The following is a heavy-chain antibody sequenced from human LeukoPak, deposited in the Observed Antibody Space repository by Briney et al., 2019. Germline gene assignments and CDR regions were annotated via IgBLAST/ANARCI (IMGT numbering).Heavy chain of an antibody. D-gene: IGHD3-3*01. CDR3: ARGIWSSHKADYYLDQ. Sequence: ASVKVSCKASGYTFTSYAMHWVRQAPGQRLEWMGWINAGNGNTKYSQKFQGRVTITRDTSASTAYMELSSLRSEDTAVYYCARGIWSSHKADYYLDQWGQGTLVAVSS. V-gene: IGHV1-3*01. CDR1: GYTFTSYA. CDR2: INAGNGNT. J-gene: IGHJ4*02.